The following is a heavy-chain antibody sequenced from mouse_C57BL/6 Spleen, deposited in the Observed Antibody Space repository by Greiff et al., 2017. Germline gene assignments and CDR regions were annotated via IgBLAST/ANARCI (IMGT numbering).Heavy chain of an antibody. CDR3: ARRHYGYPFDY. V-gene: IGHV1-61*01. CDR2: IYPSDSET. D-gene: IGHD2-2*01. CDR1: GYTFTSYW. J-gene: IGHJ2*01. Sequence: VQLQQPGAELVRPGSSVKLSCKASGYTFTSYWMDWVKQRPGQGLEWIGNIYPSDSETHYNQKFKDKATLTVDKSSSTAYMQLSSLTSEDSAVYYGARRHYGYPFDYWGQGTTLTVSS.